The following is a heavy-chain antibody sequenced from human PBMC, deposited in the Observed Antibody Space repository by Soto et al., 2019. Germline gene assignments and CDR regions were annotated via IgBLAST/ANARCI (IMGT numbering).Heavy chain of an antibody. CDR2: MNPNSGNT. Sequence: SVKVSCKASGYTFTSYDINWVRQATGQGLEWMGWMNPNSGNTGYAQKFQGRVTMTRNTSISTAYMELSSLRSEDTAVYYCARVVTYYYGSGSYKYYYMDVWGKGTTVTVSS. J-gene: IGHJ6*03. CDR1: GYTFTSYD. CDR3: ARVVTYYYGSGSYKYYYMDV. V-gene: IGHV1-8*01. D-gene: IGHD3-10*01.